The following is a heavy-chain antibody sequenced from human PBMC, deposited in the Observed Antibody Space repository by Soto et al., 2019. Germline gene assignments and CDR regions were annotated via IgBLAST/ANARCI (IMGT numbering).Heavy chain of an antibody. V-gene: IGHV3-11*06. CDR1: GFSFSDYY. CDR3: ARGGYHGSGSYSSDY. J-gene: IGHJ4*02. D-gene: IGHD3-10*01. CDR2: ISSSSSYT. Sequence: QVQLVESGGGLVKPGGSLRLSCVVFGFSFSDYYMSWIRQAPGKGLEWVSYISSSSSYTNYADSVKGRFTISRDNAKNSLYLQMNSLRAEDTAVYYCARGGYHGSGSYSSDYWGQGTLVTVSS.